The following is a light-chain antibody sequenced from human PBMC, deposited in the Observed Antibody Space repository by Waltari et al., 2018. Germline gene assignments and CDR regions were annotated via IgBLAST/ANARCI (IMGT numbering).Light chain of an antibody. CDR1: QAVTADS. J-gene: IGKJ1*01. CDR3: QQYGSSLRT. Sequence: EIVLTQSPDTLSLSPGETATLSCRASQAVTADSLAWYQQRPGQAPRLLIYRASSRATGIPDRFSGSGSGTDFTLTISRLEPEDFAVYYCQQYGSSLRTFGQGTKVEI. V-gene: IGKV3-20*01. CDR2: RAS.